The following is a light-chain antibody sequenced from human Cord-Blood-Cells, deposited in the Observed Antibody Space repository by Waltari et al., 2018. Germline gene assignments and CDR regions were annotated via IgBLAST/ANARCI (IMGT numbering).Light chain of an antibody. CDR2: EGS. CDR1: SRDVGRYNL. Sequence: QSALTQPASVSGSPGQSITLSRTGTSRDVGRYNLVSWYQQHPGKAPKLMIYEGSKRPSGVSNRFSGSKAGNTASLTISGLQAEDEADYYCCSYAGSSTWVFGGGTKLTF. J-gene: IGLJ3*02. CDR3: CSYAGSSTWV. V-gene: IGLV2-23*01.